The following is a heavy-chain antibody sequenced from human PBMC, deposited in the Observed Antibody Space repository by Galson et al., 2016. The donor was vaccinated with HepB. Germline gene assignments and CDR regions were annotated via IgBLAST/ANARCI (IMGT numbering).Heavy chain of an antibody. V-gene: IGHV3-23*01. J-gene: IGHJ4*02. CDR2: ISVSGGST. CDR3: AKDRHLDYYDSSGYPTWFDY. D-gene: IGHD3-22*01. Sequence: SLRLSCAASGFTFNIYAMSWVRLAPGKGLEWVSAISVSGGSTYYADSVKGRFTISRDNSKNTLYLQMNSLRAEDTAVYYCAKDRHLDYYDSSGYPTWFDYWGQGTLVTVSS. CDR1: GFTFNIYA.